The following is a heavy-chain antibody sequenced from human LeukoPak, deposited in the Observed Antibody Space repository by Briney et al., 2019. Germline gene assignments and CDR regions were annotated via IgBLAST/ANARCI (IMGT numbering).Heavy chain of an antibody. D-gene: IGHD6-13*01. CDR1: GFTFSSYG. CDR3: AKSPGTAAGYWFDS. J-gene: IGHJ5*01. CDR2: VTNSGVDT. V-gene: IGHV3-23*01. Sequence: GGSLRLSCAASGFTFSSYGMSWVRQVPGKGLEWVSAVTNSGVDTYYADSVKGRFAISRDNSNNTLYLQMYSLRAEDTALYYCAKSPGTAAGYWFDSWGQGDLVTVSS.